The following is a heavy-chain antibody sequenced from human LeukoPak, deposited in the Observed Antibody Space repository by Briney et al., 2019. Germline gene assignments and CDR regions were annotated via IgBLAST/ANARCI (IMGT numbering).Heavy chain of an antibody. J-gene: IGHJ4*02. CDR2: IYYGGNT. CDR3: ASINTGYNSGYYNY. D-gene: IGHD6-19*01. V-gene: IGHV4-39*01. CDR1: GGSISSTSYY. Sequence: SETLSLTRTVSGGSISSTSYYWGWIRQPPEKGLEWIGNIYYGGNTYYNPSLKGRVTISVDTSKNQFSLKLSSVTAADTAVYYCASINTGYNSGYYNYWGQGTLVTVSS.